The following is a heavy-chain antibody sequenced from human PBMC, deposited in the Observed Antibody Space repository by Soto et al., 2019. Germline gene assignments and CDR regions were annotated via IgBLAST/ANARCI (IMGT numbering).Heavy chain of an antibody. Sequence: GGSLRLSCAASGFTFSSYAMSWVRQAPGKGLEWVSAISGSGGSTYYADSVKGRFTISRDNSKNTLYLQMNSLRAEDTAVYYCAKDERAGGSQQLVQLFDYWGQGTLVTVSS. CDR1: GFTFSSYA. J-gene: IGHJ4*02. V-gene: IGHV3-23*01. CDR3: AKDERAGGSQQLVQLFDY. CDR2: ISGSGGST. D-gene: IGHD6-13*01.